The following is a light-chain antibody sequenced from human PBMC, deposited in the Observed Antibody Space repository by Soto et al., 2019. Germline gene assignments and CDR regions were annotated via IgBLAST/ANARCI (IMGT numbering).Light chain of an antibody. CDR2: TTN. CDR3: VLYVDGGNWV. CDR1: SGSVSTTSY. V-gene: IGLV8-61*01. J-gene: IGLJ2*01. Sequence: QAVVTQEPSFSVSPGGTVTLTCGLSSGSVSTTSYPSWYQQTPVQAPRMLIYTTNTRSSGVPDRFSGSILGNKAALTITGAQADDESDYYCVLYVDGGNWVFGGGTKLTVL.